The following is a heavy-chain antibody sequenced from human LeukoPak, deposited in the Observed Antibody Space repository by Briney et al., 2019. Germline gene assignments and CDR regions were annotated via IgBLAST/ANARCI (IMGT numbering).Heavy chain of an antibody. D-gene: IGHD6-6*01. Sequence: GGSLRLSWEVSGFTFCGLLMSWSRRAPGKGLEWVSAISGSGGSTYCADSVKGRFTISRDNSKNTLYLQMNSLRAEDTAVYYCAKDAYSSSSVHNPIDYWGQGTLVTVSS. CDR3: AKDAYSSSSVHNPIDY. V-gene: IGHV3-23*01. J-gene: IGHJ4*02. CDR2: ISGSGGST. CDR1: GFTFCGLL.